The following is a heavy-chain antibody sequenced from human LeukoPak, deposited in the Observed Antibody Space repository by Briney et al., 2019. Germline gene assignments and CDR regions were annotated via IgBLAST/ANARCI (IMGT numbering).Heavy chain of an antibody. CDR3: ARKPLRYFDCLNDY. J-gene: IGHJ4*02. V-gene: IGHV3-7*03. CDR1: GFTFSSYW. Sequence: QPGGSLRLSCVASGFTFSSYWMSWVCQAPGKGLEWVANIKQDGSEKYYVDSVKGRFTISRDNAKNSLYLQMNSLRAEDTAVYYCARKPLRYFDCLNDYWGQGTLVTVSS. D-gene: IGHD3-9*01. CDR2: IKQDGSEK.